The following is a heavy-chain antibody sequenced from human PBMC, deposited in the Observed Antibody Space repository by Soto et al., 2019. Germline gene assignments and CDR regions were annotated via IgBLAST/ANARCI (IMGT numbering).Heavy chain of an antibody. CDR2: IFHSLGA. J-gene: IGHJ4*02. CDR3: VRDLNGSADY. V-gene: IGHV4-59*01. Sequence: NPSETLSLTCTVSGGSTTSDYWSWIRQPPGKGLEWLGYIFHSLGAKYNPSLGSRGTISLDTSKNQLSLSLRSVTAADTAIYFCVRDLNGSADYWGQGTLVTVSS. CDR1: GGSTTSDY. D-gene: IGHD3-10*01.